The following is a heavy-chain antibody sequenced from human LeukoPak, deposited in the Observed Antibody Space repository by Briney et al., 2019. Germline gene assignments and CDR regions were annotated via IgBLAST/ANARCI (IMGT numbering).Heavy chain of an antibody. CDR2: IGHDGGGI. D-gene: IGHD4-23*01. CDR3: AKYAPPTTMVTRFFDY. V-gene: IGHV3-53*01. CDR1: GFTVSSSY. Sequence: GGSLRLSCAASGFTVSSSYMSWVRQAPGKGLEWVSVIGHDGGGIQYADSVKGRFSISRDTSKNTLYLQMNSLRAEDTAVYYCAKYAPPTTMVTRFFDYWGQGTLVTVSS. J-gene: IGHJ4*02.